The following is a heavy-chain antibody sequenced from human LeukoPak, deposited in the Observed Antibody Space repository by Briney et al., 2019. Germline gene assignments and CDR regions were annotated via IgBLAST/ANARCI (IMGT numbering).Heavy chain of an antibody. J-gene: IGHJ4*02. Sequence: PSETLSLTCTVSGGSISSYYWGWIRQPPGKGLEWVGSMFYSGSTYYNPSLKSRVTVSVDTSKNQLSLKLTSVTAADTAVYYCARVDYGDTKIDYWGQGSLVTVSS. CDR1: GGSISSYY. CDR3: ARVDYGDTKIDY. CDR2: MFYSGST. D-gene: IGHD4-17*01. V-gene: IGHV4-39*07.